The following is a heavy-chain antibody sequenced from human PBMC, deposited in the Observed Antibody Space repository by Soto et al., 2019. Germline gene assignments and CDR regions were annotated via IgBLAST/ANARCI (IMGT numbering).Heavy chain of an antibody. D-gene: IGHD1-26*01. J-gene: IGHJ4*02. Sequence: GGSLRLSCAASGFTFSSYAMSWVRQAPGKGLEWVSAISGSGGSTYYADSVKGRFTISRDNSKNTLYLQMNSLRAEDTAVYYCAKGRNRDRYSGSYRKSGLALFDYWGQGTLVTVSS. V-gene: IGHV3-23*01. CDR1: GFTFSSYA. CDR2: ISGSGGST. CDR3: AKGRNRDRYSGSYRKSGLALFDY.